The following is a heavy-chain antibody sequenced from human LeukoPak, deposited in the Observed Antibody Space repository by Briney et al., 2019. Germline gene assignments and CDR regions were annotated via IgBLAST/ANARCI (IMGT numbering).Heavy chain of an antibody. CDR1: GYTFTGYY. V-gene: IGHV1-2*06. Sequence: ASVKVSCKASGYTFTGYYMHWVRQAPGQGLEWMGRINPNSGGTNYAQKFQGRVTMTRDTSIRTAYMELSRLRSDDTAVYYCARDTTPSNWFDPWGQGTLVTVSS. CDR2: INPNSGGT. CDR3: ARDTTPSNWFDP. J-gene: IGHJ5*02. D-gene: IGHD1-14*01.